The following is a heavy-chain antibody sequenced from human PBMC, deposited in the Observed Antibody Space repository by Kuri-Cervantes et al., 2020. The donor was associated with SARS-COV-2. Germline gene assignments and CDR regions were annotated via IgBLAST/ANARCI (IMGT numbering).Heavy chain of an antibody. CDR2: TYYRAKCYN. J-gene: IGHJ6*02. D-gene: IGHD2-2*01. Sequence: SQTLSLTCAISGDSVSSNSAAWNWIRQSPSRGPEWRGRTYYRAKCYNDYAVSVKSRITISPDTSRNQFSLQLNSVTPEDTAVYYCAKDLNYVVPAAISSYYYYYGMDVWGQGTTVTVSS. V-gene: IGHV6-1*01. CDR1: GDSVSSNSAA. CDR3: AKDLNYVVPAAISSYYYYYGMDV.